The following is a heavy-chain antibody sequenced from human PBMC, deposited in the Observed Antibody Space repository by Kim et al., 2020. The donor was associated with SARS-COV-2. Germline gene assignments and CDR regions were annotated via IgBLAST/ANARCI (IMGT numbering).Heavy chain of an antibody. CDR3: ARGGGQYSSGWYWFVP. V-gene: IGHV3-21*01. CDR2: ISSSSSYI. CDR1: GFTFSSYS. Sequence: GGSLRLSCAASGFTFSSYSMNWVRQAPGKGLEWVSSISSSSSYIYYADSVKGRFTISRDNAKNSLYLQMNSLRAEDTAVYYCARGGGQYSSGWYWFVPWGQGTLVTVSS. D-gene: IGHD6-19*01. J-gene: IGHJ5*01.